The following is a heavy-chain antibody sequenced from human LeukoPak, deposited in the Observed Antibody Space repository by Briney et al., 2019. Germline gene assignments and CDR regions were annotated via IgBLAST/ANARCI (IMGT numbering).Heavy chain of an antibody. Sequence: SETLSLTCTVSGGSISSGGYYWSWIRQHPGKGLEWIGYIYYSGSTYYNPSLKSRVTISVDTSKNQFSLKLSSVTAADTAVYYCARLWFGELWFDPWGQGTLVTVSS. J-gene: IGHJ5*02. D-gene: IGHD3-10*01. CDR1: GGSISSGGYY. CDR3: ARLWFGELWFDP. V-gene: IGHV4-31*03. CDR2: IYYSGST.